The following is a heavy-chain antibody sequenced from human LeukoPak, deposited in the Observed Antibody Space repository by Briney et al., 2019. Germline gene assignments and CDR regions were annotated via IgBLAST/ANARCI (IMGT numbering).Heavy chain of an antibody. Sequence: SETLSLTCTVSGGSISSYYWSWIRQPPGKGLEWIGYIYYSGSTNYNPSLKNRVTISVDTSKNQFSLKLSSVTAADTAVYYCARGTDLNFDYWGQGTLVTVSS. D-gene: IGHD4-17*01. CDR2: IYYSGST. V-gene: IGHV4-59*01. CDR3: ARGTDLNFDY. J-gene: IGHJ4*02. CDR1: GGSISSYY.